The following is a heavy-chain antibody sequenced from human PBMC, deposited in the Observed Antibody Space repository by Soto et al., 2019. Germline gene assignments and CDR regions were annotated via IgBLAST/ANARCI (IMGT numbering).Heavy chain of an antibody. V-gene: IGHV1-69*10. CDR3: ARAPLHGYFDWLLDY. J-gene: IGHJ4*02. D-gene: IGHD3-9*01. Sequence: GASVKVSCKASGGTFSNYAISWVRQAPGQGLEWMGGTIPILGIANFAQKFQGRVTITADESTSTAYMELSSLRSEDTAVYYCARAPLHGYFDWLLDYWGQGTLVTVSS. CDR2: TIPILGIA. CDR1: GGTFSNYA.